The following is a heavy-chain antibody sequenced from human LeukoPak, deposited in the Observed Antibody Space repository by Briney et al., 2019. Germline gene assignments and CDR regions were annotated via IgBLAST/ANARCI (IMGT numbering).Heavy chain of an antibody. CDR1: GYTFTVYY. V-gene: IGHV1-2*02. D-gene: IGHD1-26*01. J-gene: IGHJ3*02. CDR3: AKGSSGSYSLDAFDI. Sequence: GASVKVSCKPSGYTFTVYYIHWVRQAPRQGLEWVGWINPTSGATNYAQKFQGRVTMTRDTSISTAYMELNSLRTEDTALYYCAKGSSGSYSLDAFDIWGQGTMVTVSS. CDR2: INPTSGAT.